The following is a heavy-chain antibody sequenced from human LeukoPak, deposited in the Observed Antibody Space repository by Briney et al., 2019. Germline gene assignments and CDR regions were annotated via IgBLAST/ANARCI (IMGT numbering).Heavy chain of an antibody. J-gene: IGHJ5*02. CDR1: GYTFTSYA. CDR2: INTNTGNP. D-gene: IGHD6-19*01. V-gene: IGHV7-4-1*02. CDR3: ARDQGGYSSGWYRHNWFDP. Sequence: ASVKVSCKASGYTFTSYAMNWVRQAPGQGLEWMGWINTNTGNPTYAQGFTGRFVFSLDTSVSTAYLQISSLKAEDTAVYYCARDQGGYSSGWYRHNWFDPWGQGTLVTVSS.